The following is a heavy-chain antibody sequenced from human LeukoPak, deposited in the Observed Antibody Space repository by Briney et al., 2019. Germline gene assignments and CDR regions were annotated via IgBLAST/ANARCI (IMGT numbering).Heavy chain of an antibody. D-gene: IGHD2-21*01. Sequence: HPGGSLRLSCAASGFTFSSYGMRWVRQAPGKGLEWVAFIRYDGSNKYYADSVKGRFTISRDNSKNTLYLQMNSLRAEDTAVYYCTTGRVWGFWYYYYYMDVWGKGTTVTISS. J-gene: IGHJ6*03. CDR2: IRYDGSNK. CDR1: GFTFSSYG. CDR3: TTGRVWGFWYYYYYMDV. V-gene: IGHV3-30*02.